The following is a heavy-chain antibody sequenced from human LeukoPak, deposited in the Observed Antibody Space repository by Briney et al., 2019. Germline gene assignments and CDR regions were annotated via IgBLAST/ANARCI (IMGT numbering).Heavy chain of an antibody. V-gene: IGHV4-39*07. D-gene: IGHD3-22*01. CDR2: IYYSGST. Sequence: SETLSLTCTVSGGSISSSSYYWGWIRQPPGKGLEWIGSIYYSGSTYYNPSLKSRVTISVDTSKNQFSLKLSSVTAADTAVYYCARVRTYYYDSSGYYPPPLFDYWGQGTLVTVSS. CDR3: ARVRTYYYDSSGYYPPPLFDY. J-gene: IGHJ4*02. CDR1: GGSISSSSYY.